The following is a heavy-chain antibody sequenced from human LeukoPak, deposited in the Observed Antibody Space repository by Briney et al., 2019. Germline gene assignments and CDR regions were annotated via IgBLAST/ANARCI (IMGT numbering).Heavy chain of an antibody. Sequence: GGSLRLSCAASGFTFSSYGMHWVRQAPGKGLEWVAVISYDGSNKYYADSVKGRFTISRDNSKNTLYLQMNSLRAEDTAVYYCANVVVVISHWGRGPLVTVSS. D-gene: IGHD3-22*01. V-gene: IGHV3-30*18. CDR3: ANVVVVISH. J-gene: IGHJ4*02. CDR2: ISYDGSNK. CDR1: GFTFSSYG.